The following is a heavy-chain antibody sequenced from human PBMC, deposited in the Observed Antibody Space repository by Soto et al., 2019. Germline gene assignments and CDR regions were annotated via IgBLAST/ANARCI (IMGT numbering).Heavy chain of an antibody. CDR1: GFTFSSYE. CDR2: ISSSGSTI. J-gene: IGHJ3*02. Sequence: PGGSLRLSCAASGFTFSSYEMNWVRQAPGKGLEWVSYISSSGSTIYYADSVKGRFTISRDNAKNSLYLQMNSLRAEDTAVYYFARDARSVVVVAATNDAFDIWGQGTMDTVSS. D-gene: IGHD2-15*01. CDR3: ARDARSVVVVAATNDAFDI. V-gene: IGHV3-48*03.